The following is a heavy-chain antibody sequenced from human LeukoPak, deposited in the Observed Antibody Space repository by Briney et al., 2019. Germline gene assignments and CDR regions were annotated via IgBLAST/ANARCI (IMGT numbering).Heavy chain of an antibody. CDR2: TYYRSKWYN. CDR3: ARATAGLFDY. V-gene: IGHV6-1*01. D-gene: IGHD6-13*01. CDR1: GDSVSSNSVV. Sequence: SQTLSLTCAVSGDSVSSNSVVWHWIRQSPSRGLEWLGRTYYRSKWYNDYAVSVKSRITINPDTSRNQFSLQLTSVTPEDTAVYYCARATAGLFDYWGQGTLVTVSS. J-gene: IGHJ4*02.